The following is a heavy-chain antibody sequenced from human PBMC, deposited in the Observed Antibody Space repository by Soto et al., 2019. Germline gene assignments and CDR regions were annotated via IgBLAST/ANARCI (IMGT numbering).Heavy chain of an antibody. V-gene: IGHV3-74*01. CDR1: GFIFSRHW. Sequence: EVRLEEAGGGFVQPGGSLRVSCSGSGFIFSRHWIHWVRQAPGQGLVWVSRTKTDGTTSFADFVRGRFTISRDNAENTLYLQMNSLRAEDTAVYYCVRDMRPVPWYGGISSAFDMWGQGTMVTVSS. CDR3: VRDMRPVPWYGGISSAFDM. D-gene: IGHD3-10*01. J-gene: IGHJ3*02. CDR2: TKTDGTT.